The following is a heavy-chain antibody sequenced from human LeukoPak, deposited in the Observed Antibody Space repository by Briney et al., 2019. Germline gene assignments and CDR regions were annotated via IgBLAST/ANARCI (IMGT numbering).Heavy chain of an antibody. J-gene: IGHJ4*02. CDR2: IKTDGSEK. CDR3: ARDLLSRDGYNWFDY. D-gene: IGHD5-24*01. Sequence: PGGSLRLSCEGSGFTFSNYWMGWVRQAPGKGLQWVANIKTDGSEKYYVDSVKGRFTISRDNAKNSLYLQMNSLRAEDTAVYYCARDLLSRDGYNWFDYWGQGTLVTVSS. CDR1: GFTFSNYW. V-gene: IGHV3-7*01.